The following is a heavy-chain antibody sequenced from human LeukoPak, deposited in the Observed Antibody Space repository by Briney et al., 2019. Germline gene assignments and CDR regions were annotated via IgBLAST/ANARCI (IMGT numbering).Heavy chain of an antibody. Sequence: GGSLRLSCAASGFTLDDYGMSWVRQAPGKGLEWVSGINWNGGSTGYADSVKGRFTISRDNAKNSLYLQMNSLRAEDTALYHCARVPEYYDILTGYYKYNWFDPWGQGTLVTVSS. D-gene: IGHD3-9*01. CDR1: GFTLDDYG. CDR3: ARVPEYYDILTGYYKYNWFDP. J-gene: IGHJ5*02. CDR2: INWNGGST. V-gene: IGHV3-20*01.